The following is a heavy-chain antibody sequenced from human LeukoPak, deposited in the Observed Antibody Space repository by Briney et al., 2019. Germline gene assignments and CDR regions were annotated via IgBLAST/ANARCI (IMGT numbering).Heavy chain of an antibody. CDR1: GFTFSSYG. CDR3: ARDSRGIPTHAFDI. D-gene: IGHD2-2*01. J-gene: IGHJ3*02. V-gene: IGHV3-33*01. CDR2: IWYDGSNK. Sequence: PGRSLRLSCAASGFTFSSYGMHWVRQAPGKGLEWVAVIWYDGSNKYYADSVKGRFTISRDNSKNTLYLQMNSLRAEDTAVYYCARDSRGIPTHAFDIWGQGTMVTVSS.